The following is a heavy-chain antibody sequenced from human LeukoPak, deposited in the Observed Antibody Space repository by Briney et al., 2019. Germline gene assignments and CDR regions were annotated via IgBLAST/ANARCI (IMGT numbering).Heavy chain of an antibody. CDR3: ARRPTNYPIDY. V-gene: IGHV4-39*01. CDR2: MYYSGST. J-gene: IGHJ4*02. Sequence: SETLSLTCTVSGGSISSSSYYWGWIRQPPGKGLEWIGSMYYSGSTFYIPSVKSRVTMSVDTSKNQFSLELTSVTAADTAVYYCARRPTNYPIDYWGQGTLVTVSS. CDR1: GGSISSSSYY. D-gene: IGHD2-8*01.